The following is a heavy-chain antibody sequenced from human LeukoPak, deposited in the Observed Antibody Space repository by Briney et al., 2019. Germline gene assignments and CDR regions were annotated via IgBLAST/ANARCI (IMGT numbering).Heavy chain of an antibody. Sequence: GGSLRLSCAASGLTFSTYSMNWVRQAPGKGLEWVSYISGSSSTIYYADSVKGRFTISRDNAKKLLYLQMNSLRAEDTAIYYCTRGYSSGRGPFDYWGQGTLVTVSS. CDR3: TRGYSSGRGPFDY. J-gene: IGHJ4*02. V-gene: IGHV3-48*01. D-gene: IGHD6-19*01. CDR2: ISGSSSTI. CDR1: GLTFSTYS.